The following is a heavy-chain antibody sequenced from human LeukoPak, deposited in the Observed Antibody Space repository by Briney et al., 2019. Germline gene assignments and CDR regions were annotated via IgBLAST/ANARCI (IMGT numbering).Heavy chain of an antibody. D-gene: IGHD6-19*01. CDR1: GFTFDDYA. CDR3: AKDHKQWVVRDLFDY. Sequence: GGSLRLSCAASGFTFDDYAMHWVRHAPGKGLEWVSGISWISGSIGYADSVKGRFAISRDNAKNSLYLQMNSLRAEDTAVYYCAKDHKQWVVRDLFDYWGQGTLVTVSS. CDR2: ISWISGSI. J-gene: IGHJ4*02. V-gene: IGHV3-9*01.